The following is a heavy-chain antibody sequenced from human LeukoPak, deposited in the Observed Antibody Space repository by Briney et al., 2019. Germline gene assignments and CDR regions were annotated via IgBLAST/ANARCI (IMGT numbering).Heavy chain of an antibody. Sequence: ASVKVSCKASGGTFSSYAISWVRQAPGQGLEWMGRIIPILGIANYAQKFQGRVTITADKSTSTAYMELSSLRSDDTAVYYCARDIRAYDILTGYGYWGQGTLVTVSS. J-gene: IGHJ4*02. CDR2: IIPILGIA. V-gene: IGHV1-69*04. CDR3: ARDIRAYDILTGYGY. D-gene: IGHD3-9*01. CDR1: GGTFSSYA.